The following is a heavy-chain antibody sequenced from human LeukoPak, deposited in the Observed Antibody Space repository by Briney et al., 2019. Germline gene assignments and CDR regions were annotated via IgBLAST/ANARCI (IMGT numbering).Heavy chain of an antibody. CDR1: GRSIRIGDHY. D-gene: IGHD2-2*01. J-gene: IGHJ4*02. Sequence: SQTLSLTCTVSGRSIRIGDHYWSWIRQPPGKGLEWIGYIYYSGSTYYNPSLKSRVTISVDTSKNQFSLKLSSVTAADTAVYYRARDSFSSYCSSTSCSSFDYWGQGTLVTVSS. V-gene: IGHV4-30-4*08. CDR3: ARDSFSSYCSSTSCSSFDY. CDR2: IYYSGST.